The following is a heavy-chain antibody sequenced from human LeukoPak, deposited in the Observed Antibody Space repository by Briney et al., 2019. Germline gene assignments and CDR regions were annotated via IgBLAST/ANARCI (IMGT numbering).Heavy chain of an antibody. CDR2: ISTSSSYI. D-gene: IGHD4-17*01. CDR3: ARGPGDSITLTNWFDP. CDR1: EFSVGSNY. V-gene: IGHV3-21*01. J-gene: IGHJ5*02. Sequence: PGGSLRLSCAASEFSVGSNYMTWVRQAPGKGLEWVSSISTSSSYIYYADSMKGRFTISRDNARNTLFLQMNSLRAEDTAVYYCARGPGDSITLTNWFDPWGQGTLVTVSS.